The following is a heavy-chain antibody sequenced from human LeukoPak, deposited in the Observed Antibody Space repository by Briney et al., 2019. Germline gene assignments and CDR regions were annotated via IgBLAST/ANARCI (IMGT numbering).Heavy chain of an antibody. CDR2: IYASGNT. J-gene: IGHJ4*02. CDR3: ARLRWQLVGPYFDY. V-gene: IGHV4-59*01. D-gene: IGHD1-26*01. Sequence: SETPYLTCSFSGDSISTYYWSWIRQSPGKGLEWIGHIYASGNTDYNSSLKSRVTISVDTSKSQFSLRLSSVTATDTAVYYCARLRWQLVGPYFDYWGQGILVTVSS. CDR1: GDSISTYY.